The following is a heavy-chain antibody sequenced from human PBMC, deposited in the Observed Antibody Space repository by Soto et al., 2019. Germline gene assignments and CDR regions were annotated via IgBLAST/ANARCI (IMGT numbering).Heavy chain of an antibody. CDR3: ASGYDFWSGYYDVLGDY. J-gene: IGHJ4*02. V-gene: IGHV3-30-3*01. D-gene: IGHD3-3*01. Sequence: SCAASGFTFSSYAMHWVRQAPGKGLEWVAVISYDGSNKYYADSVKGRFTISRDNSKNTLYLQMNSLRAEDTAVYYCASGYDFWSGYYDVLGDYWGQGTLVTVSS. CDR2: ISYDGSNK. CDR1: GFTFSSYA.